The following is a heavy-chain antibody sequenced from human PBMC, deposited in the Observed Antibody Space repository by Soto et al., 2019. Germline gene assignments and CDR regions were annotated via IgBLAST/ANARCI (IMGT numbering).Heavy chain of an antibody. J-gene: IGHJ4*02. V-gene: IGHV3-23*01. D-gene: IGHD2-15*01. Sequence: GGSLRLSCAASGFTFSSSAMSWVRRAPGEGLEWISAITGGGGDTYYADSVKGRFAISRDNSKNTLFLQMSSLRAEDTAVYYCAKGSSGARPYYFDCWGQGNLVPVSS. CDR1: GFTFSSSA. CDR2: ITGGGGDT. CDR3: AKGSSGARPYYFDC.